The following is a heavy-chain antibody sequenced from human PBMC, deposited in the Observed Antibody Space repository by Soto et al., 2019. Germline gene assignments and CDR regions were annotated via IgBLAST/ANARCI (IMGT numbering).Heavy chain of an antibody. Sequence: LRLSCAASGFTFSSFEMIWVRQAPGKGLEWISYISDSGRTMYYADSVKGRFTISRDNAKNSLYLQMNSLRVEDTALYYCARSTVTSDWGQGTLVTVSS. CDR2: ISDSGRTM. CDR1: GFTFSSFE. V-gene: IGHV3-48*03. CDR3: ARSTVTSD. D-gene: IGHD4-17*01. J-gene: IGHJ4*02.